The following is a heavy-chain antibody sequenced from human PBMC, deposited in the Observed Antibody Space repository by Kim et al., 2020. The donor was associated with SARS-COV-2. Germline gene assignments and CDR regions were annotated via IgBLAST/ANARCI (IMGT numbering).Heavy chain of an antibody. J-gene: IGHJ4*02. CDR3: TRVQWIPTYYPDY. Sequence: GGSLRLSCTTSGFTFGDHAMNWVRQAPGKGLEWVGFIRSKPYGGTTEYAASVKDRFTISRDDSYSIAYLQMNSLKTEDTAVYFCTRVQWIPTYYPDYWGQGTLVTVSS. CDR2: IRSKPYGGTT. CDR1: GFTFGDHA. D-gene: IGHD3-10*01. V-gene: IGHV3-49*04.